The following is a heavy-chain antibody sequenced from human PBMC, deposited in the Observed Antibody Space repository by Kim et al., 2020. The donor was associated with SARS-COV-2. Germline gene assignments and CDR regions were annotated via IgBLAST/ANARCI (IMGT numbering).Heavy chain of an antibody. J-gene: IGHJ5*02. V-gene: IGHV4-59*13. CDR2: IYYSGST. CDR3: ATSPGISAAGTFGLSWFDP. D-gene: IGHD6-13*01. Sequence: SETLSLTCTVSGGSISSYYWSWIRQPPGKGLEWIGYIYYSGSTNYNPSLKSRVTISVDTSKNQFSLKLSSVTAADTAVYYCATSPGISAAGTFGLSWFDPWGQGTLVTVSS. CDR1: GGSISSYY.